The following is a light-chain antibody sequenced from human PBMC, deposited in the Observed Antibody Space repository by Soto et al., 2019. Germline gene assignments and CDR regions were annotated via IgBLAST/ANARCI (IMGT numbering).Light chain of an antibody. CDR2: DVS. Sequence: QSVLTQPASVSGSPGQSITISCTGTSTDVGRYNYVSWYQQHPGKAPKLMVYDVSNRPSWVSNRFSGPKSGITASLTISGLQAEDEADYYCTSYTSDSTYVFGTGTKLTV. CDR1: STDVGRYNY. V-gene: IGLV2-14*01. J-gene: IGLJ1*01. CDR3: TSYTSDSTYV.